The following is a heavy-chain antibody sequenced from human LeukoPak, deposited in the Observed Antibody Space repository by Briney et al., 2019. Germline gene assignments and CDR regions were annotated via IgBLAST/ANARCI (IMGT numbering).Heavy chain of an antibody. Sequence: PGGSLRLSCAASGFTFSSYWMRWVRQAPGKGLELVDNIKQDGSEKYYVDSVQGRFTISRDNAKNSLYLQMNSLRVEDTAVYYCARRIVGPSSGGDYWGQGTPVTVSS. CDR2: IKQDGSEK. V-gene: IGHV3-7*01. D-gene: IGHD1-26*01. J-gene: IGHJ4*02. CDR3: ARRIVGPSSGGDY. CDR1: GFTFSSYW.